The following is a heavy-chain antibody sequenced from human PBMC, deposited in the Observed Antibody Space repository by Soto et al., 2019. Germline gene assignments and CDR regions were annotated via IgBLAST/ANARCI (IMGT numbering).Heavy chain of an antibody. Sequence: PSESLSITRAVYGGSFSGYYWSWIRQPPGKGLEWIGEINHSGSTNYNPSLKSRVTISVDTSKNQFSLKLSSVTAADTAVYYCARVLYYYYGMDVWGQATTVTVSS. V-gene: IGHV4-34*01. CDR2: INHSGST. CDR1: GGSFSGYY. J-gene: IGHJ6*02. CDR3: ARVLYYYYGMDV.